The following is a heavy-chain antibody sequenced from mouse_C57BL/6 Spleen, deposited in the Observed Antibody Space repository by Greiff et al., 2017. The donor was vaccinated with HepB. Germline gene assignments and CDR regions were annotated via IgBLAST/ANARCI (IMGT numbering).Heavy chain of an antibody. J-gene: IGHJ2*01. D-gene: IGHD2-5*01. CDR1: GYTFTSYT. CDR2: INPSSGYT. Sequence: VQVVESGAELARPGASVKMSCKASGYTFTSYTMHWVKQRPGQGLEWIGYINPSSGYTKYNQKFKDKATLTADKSSSTAYMQLSSLTSEDSAVYYCANSNYNYWGQGTTLTVSS. V-gene: IGHV1-4*01. CDR3: ANSNYNY.